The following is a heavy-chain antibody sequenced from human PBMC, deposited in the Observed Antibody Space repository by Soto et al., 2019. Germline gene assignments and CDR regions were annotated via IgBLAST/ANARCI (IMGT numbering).Heavy chain of an antibody. Sequence: GPTLVNPTQTLTLTCSFSGFSLSTSGVAVGWVRQPPEKALEWLALIFWDDDRRYSPSLKTRLTITKDTSKNQVVLTLTNVDHLDNATYSCAHMLTGPGGNFDHWGQGNMV. CDR2: IFWDDDR. V-gene: IGHV2-5*02. D-gene: IGHD2-8*02. CDR1: GFSLSTSGVA. J-gene: IGHJ4*02. CDR3: AHMLTGPGGNFDH.